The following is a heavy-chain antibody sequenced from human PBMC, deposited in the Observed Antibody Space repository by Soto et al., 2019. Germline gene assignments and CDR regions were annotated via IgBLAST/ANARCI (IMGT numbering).Heavy chain of an antibody. Sequence: SETLSLTCAVYGGSFSGYYWRWIRPPPGNGLDWIGEINHSGSTNYNPSLKSRVTISVDTSKNQFSLKLSSGTAADTAGYYCSRSRWLRDLGQGTLVTVST. CDR2: INHSGST. D-gene: IGHD5-12*01. V-gene: IGHV4-34*01. J-gene: IGHJ4*02. CDR1: GGSFSGYY. CDR3: SRSRWLRD.